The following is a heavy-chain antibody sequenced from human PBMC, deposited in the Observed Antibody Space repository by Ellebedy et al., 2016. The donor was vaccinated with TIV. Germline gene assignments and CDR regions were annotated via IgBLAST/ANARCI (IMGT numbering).Heavy chain of an antibody. V-gene: IGHV3-23*01. D-gene: IGHD5-12*01. Sequence: GESLKISXAASGFTFSSYAMSWVRQAPGKGLEWVSSISGSGNSTFYADSVKGRFTISRDNSKNTLYLQMDSLRAEDTAVYYCAAGSGYGVFDYWGQGTLVTVSS. CDR2: ISGSGNST. CDR3: AAGSGYGVFDY. J-gene: IGHJ4*02. CDR1: GFTFSSYA.